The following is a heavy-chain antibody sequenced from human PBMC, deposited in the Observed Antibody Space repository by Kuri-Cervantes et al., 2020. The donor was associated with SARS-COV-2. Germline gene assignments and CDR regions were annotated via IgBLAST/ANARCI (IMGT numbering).Heavy chain of an antibody. J-gene: IGHJ4*02. CDR3: ARIPVYSRSGVVPAAHPNY. Sequence: GESLKISYAASGFTFSSYGMHWVRQAPGKGLEWVAVISYDGSNKYYEDSVKGRFTISRDNSKNTLYLQMNSLRAEDTAVYYCARIPVYSRSGVVPAAHPNYWGQGTLVTVSS. V-gene: IGHV3-33*01. CDR1: GFTFSSYG. CDR2: ISYDGSNK. D-gene: IGHD2-2*01.